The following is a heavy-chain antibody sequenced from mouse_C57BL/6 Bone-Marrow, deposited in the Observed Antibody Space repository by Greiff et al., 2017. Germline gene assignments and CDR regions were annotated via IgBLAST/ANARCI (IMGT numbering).Heavy chain of an antibody. Sequence: QVQLQQSGPELVKPGASVKISCKASGYAFSSSWMNWVKQRPGKGLEWIGRIYPGDGDTNYNGKFKGKGTLTADKSSSTAYMQLSSLTSEDSAVYFCADDSGLGYCDVGGTGTTVTVAS. V-gene: IGHV1-82*01. D-gene: IGHD1-3*01. CDR2: IYPGDGDT. CDR3: ADDSGLGYCDV. CDR1: GYAFSSSW. J-gene: IGHJ1*03.